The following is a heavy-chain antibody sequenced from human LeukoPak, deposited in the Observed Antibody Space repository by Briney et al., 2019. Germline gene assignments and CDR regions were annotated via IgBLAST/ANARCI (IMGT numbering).Heavy chain of an antibody. CDR2: IFYSGST. J-gene: IGHJ4*02. Sequence: SETLSLTCTVSGGSIGTYYWSWIRQPPGKGLEYIGYIFYSGSTNYNPSLKSRVTISIDTSKNQFSLKLTSVTAADTAVYYCARGRSSGWFEGPDYWGQGTLVTVSS. V-gene: IGHV4-59*01. CDR1: GGSIGTYY. D-gene: IGHD6-19*01. CDR3: ARGRSSGWFEGPDY.